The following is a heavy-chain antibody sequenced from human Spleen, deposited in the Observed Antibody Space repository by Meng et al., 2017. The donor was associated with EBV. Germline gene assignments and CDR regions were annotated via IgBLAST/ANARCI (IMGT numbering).Heavy chain of an antibody. CDR1: GASTSSFYY. CDR3: ARPFPSWQSPRLDPFGA. J-gene: IGHJ5*02. CDR2: VHYTGST. D-gene: IGHD6-19*01. V-gene: IGHV4-39*01. Sequence: SGPEPVTPSEPPSLPGPVSGASTSSFYYWGWIRQPPGRGLEWIGSVHYTGSTYYSPSLKSRVTVSVDTSKNQFSLRLTSVTAADTAVYYCARPFPSWQSPRLDPFGAWGQGTLVTVSS.